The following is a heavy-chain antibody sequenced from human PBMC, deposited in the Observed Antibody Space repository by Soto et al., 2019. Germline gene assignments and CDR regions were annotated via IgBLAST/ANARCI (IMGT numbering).Heavy chain of an antibody. J-gene: IGHJ4*02. CDR3: ARDFPWLPVNQFDY. V-gene: IGHV3-21*01. CDR2: ISSSSSYI. CDR1: GFTFSSYS. D-gene: IGHD5-12*01. Sequence: GSLRLSCAASGFTFSSYSMNWVRQAPGKGLEWVSSISSSSSYIYYADSVKGRFTISRDNAKNSLYLQMNSLRAEDTAVYYCARDFPWLPVNQFDYWGQGTLVTVSS.